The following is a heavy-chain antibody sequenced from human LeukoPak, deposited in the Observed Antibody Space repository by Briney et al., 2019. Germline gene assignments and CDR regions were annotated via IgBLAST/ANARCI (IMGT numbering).Heavy chain of an antibody. Sequence: SETLSLTCSVSGGSISSSAYYWGWIRQPPGQGLEWIGSIYYSGNTYYNPSLKSRVTISVDTSKNQFSLKLSSVTAADTAVYYCAREPSYYYGSGSYQDYWGQGTLVTVSS. D-gene: IGHD3-10*01. CDR2: IYYSGNT. CDR3: AREPSYYYGSGSYQDY. J-gene: IGHJ4*02. CDR1: GGSISSSAYY. V-gene: IGHV4-39*07.